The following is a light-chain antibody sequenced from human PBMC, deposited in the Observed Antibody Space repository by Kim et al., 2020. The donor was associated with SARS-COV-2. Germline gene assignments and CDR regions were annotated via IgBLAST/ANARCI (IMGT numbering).Light chain of an antibody. J-gene: IGKJ1*01. CDR3: QHRQT. CDR1: QYVTRG. CDR2: DAS. V-gene: IGKV1-5*01. Sequence: DIQMTQSPSTLSASVGDRVTITCWATQYVTRGLAWYQQKPGRAPKLLIYDASTLDRGVPSRFRGSGSGTEFTLTINSLQPDDFASYYCQHRQTFGQGTKVDIK.